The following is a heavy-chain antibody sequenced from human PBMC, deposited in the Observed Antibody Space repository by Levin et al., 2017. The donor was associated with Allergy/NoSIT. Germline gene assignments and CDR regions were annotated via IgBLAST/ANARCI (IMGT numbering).Heavy chain of an antibody. CDR1: GFTFSSYA. Sequence: ASVKVSCTASGFTFSSYAMSWVRQAPGKGLEWVSTISGGGASTYYADSVKGRFTISRDNSKSTLYLQMNSLRAEDTAIYYCARDRGTSWQNWFDPWGQGTLVTVSS. D-gene: IGHD6-13*01. CDR3: ARDRGTSWQNWFDP. J-gene: IGHJ5*02. V-gene: IGHV3-23*01. CDR2: ISGGGAST.